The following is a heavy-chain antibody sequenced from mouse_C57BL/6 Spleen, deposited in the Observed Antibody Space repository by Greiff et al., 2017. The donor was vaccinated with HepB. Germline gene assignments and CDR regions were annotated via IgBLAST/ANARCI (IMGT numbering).Heavy chain of an antibody. J-gene: IGHJ2*01. V-gene: IGHV3-6*01. D-gene: IGHD1-1*01. CDR1: GYSITSGYY. Sequence: DVKLQESGPGLVKPSQSLSLTCSVTGYSITSGYYWNWIRQFPGNKLEWMGYISYDGSNNYNPSLKNRISITRDTSKNQFFLKLNSVTTEDTATYYCARGGFITTVVEYYFDYWGQGTTLTVSS. CDR3: ARGGFITTVVEYYFDY. CDR2: ISYDGSN.